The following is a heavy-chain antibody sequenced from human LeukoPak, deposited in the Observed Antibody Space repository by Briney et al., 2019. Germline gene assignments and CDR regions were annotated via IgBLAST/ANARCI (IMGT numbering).Heavy chain of an antibody. V-gene: IGHV3-30*04. D-gene: IGHD3-16*02. J-gene: IGHJ6*02. CDR3: AREEHDYVWGSYRYYYYYGIDV. CDR2: ISSDGSYK. CDR1: GFTFSSYA. Sequence: PGGSLRLSCVVSGFTFSSYAMHWVRQAPGKGLEWVAFISSDGSYKYYADSVKGRITISRDNSKNTLYLQMDSLRTEDTALYYCAREEHDYVWGSYRYYYYYGIDVWGQGTTVTVSS.